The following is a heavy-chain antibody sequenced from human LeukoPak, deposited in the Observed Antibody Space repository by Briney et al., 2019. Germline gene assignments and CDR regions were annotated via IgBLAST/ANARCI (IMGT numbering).Heavy chain of an antibody. CDR3: ARGFESRLGDAFDI. Sequence: ASVKVSCKASGYTFTTYDINWVRQATGQGLEWMGWMNPNSGNTGYAQKFQGRVTITRNTSISTAYMELSSLRSEDTAVYYCARGFESRLGDAFDIWGQGTMVTVSS. D-gene: IGHD3-9*01. CDR1: GYTFTTYD. CDR2: MNPNSGNT. J-gene: IGHJ3*02. V-gene: IGHV1-8*03.